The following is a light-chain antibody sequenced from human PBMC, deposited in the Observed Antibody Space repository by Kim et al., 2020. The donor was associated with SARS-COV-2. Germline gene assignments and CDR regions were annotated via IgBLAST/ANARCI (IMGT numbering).Light chain of an antibody. CDR2: EFS. CDR3: SSYAGSNNFCV. CDR1: SVEVVSSNY. V-gene: IGLV2-8*01. J-gene: IGLJ1*01. Sequence: VPHSRTGTSVEVVSSNYVSWYQQHPGKAPNLLIYEFSKRPSGVPDRFSGSKSGNKASLTVSGLQAEDEADYYCSSYAGSNNFCVFGGGTKVTVL.